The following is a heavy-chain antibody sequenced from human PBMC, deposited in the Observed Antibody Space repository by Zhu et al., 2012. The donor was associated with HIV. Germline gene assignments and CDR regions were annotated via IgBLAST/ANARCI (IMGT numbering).Heavy chain of an antibody. CDR1: GGSIRSSSYY. D-gene: IGHD3-10*01. CDR3: ARLGRYGSGXLYFDY. J-gene: IGHJ4*02. V-gene: IGHV4-39*07. Sequence: QVQLQESGPGLVKPSETLSLTCTVSGGSIRSSSYYWGWIRQPPGKGLEWIGSIYYSGSTYYNPSLKSRVTISVDTSKNQFSLKLSSVTAADTAVYYCARLGRYGSGXLYFDYWGQGNPGSPSP. CDR2: IYYSGST.